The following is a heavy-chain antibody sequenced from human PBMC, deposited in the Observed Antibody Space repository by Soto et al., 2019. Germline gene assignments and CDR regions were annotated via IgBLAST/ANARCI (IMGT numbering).Heavy chain of an antibody. J-gene: IGHJ6*02. CDR2: IIPIFGTA. Sequence: SVKVSCKVSGYTLTELSMHWVRQAPGKGLEWMGGIIPIFGTANYAQKFQGRVTITADESTSTAHMELSSLRSEDTAVYYCARDDNEDTAMVYYYYGMDVWGQGTTVTVSS. V-gene: IGHV1-69*13. D-gene: IGHD5-18*01. CDR3: ARDDNEDTAMVYYYYGMDV. CDR1: GYTLTELS.